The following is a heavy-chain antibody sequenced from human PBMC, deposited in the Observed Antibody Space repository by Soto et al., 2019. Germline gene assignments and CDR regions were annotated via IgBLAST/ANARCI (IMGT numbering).Heavy chain of an antibody. J-gene: IGHJ5*02. CDR1: GGSISSGDYY. CDR3: AREPADVDTAMDP. D-gene: IGHD5-18*01. Sequence: PSETLSLTCPVSGGSISSGDYYWSWIRQPPGKGLEWIGYIYYSGSTYYNPSLKSRVTISVDTSKNQFSLKLSSVTAADTAVYYCAREPADVDTAMDPWSQGTLVTVSS. CDR2: IYYSGST. V-gene: IGHV4-30-4*01.